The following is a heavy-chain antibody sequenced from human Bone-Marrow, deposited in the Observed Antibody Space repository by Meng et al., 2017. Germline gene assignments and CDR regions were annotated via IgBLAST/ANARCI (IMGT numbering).Heavy chain of an antibody. V-gene: IGHV1-2*02. J-gene: IGHJ6*02. Sequence: ASVKVSCKASGYTFTDYYIHWVRQAPGQGLEWMGWINPNSGDTSYAQKFQGRVTMTRDTSIGTAYVELSRLRSDDTAVYYCARGPGYYYYGMDVWGQGTTVTVSS. CDR1: GYTFTDYY. CDR2: INPNSGDT. CDR3: ARGPGYYYYGMDV.